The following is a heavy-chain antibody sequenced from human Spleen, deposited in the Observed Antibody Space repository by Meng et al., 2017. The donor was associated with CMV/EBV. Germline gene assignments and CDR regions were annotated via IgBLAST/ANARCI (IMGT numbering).Heavy chain of an antibody. CDR1: GFTFSNQW. CDR2: INPDGSLT. J-gene: IGHJ4*02. V-gene: IGHV3-74*01. Sequence: GGSLRLSCVASGFTFSNQWMRWVRQVPGKGLVWVSNINPDGSLTSYADFAKGRFTISRDNAKNSLYLQMNSLRAEDTAVYYCARPTPSSPAQAAYDYWGQGTLVTVSS. D-gene: IGHD6-13*01. CDR3: ARPTPSSPAQAAYDY.